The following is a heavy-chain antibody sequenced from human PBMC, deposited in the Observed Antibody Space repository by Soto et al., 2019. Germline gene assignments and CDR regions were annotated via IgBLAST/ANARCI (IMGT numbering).Heavy chain of an antibody. J-gene: IGHJ4*02. D-gene: IGHD5-18*01. CDR2: FIAMLGTP. CDR3: ARGAMANFDY. V-gene: IGHV1-69*13. CDR1: GGTFGSQG. Sequence: SVKVSCKASGGTFGSQGIAWVRQAPGQGLEWMGGFIAMLGTPTYAKKVQGRATISADESLTSSYLELRGLRSEDTGVYFCARGAMANFDYWGQGTVVTVSS.